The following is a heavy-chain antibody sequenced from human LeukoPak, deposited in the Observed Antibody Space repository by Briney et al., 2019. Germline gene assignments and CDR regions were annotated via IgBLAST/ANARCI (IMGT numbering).Heavy chain of an antibody. D-gene: IGHD2-15*01. CDR1: GFTFSSYA. CDR3: AKEYCSGGSCYRRDYFDY. V-gene: IGHV3-23*01. CDR2: ISGSGGST. Sequence: GGSLRLSCAASGFTFSSYAMSWVRQAPGKGLEWVSAISGSGGSTYYADSVKGRFTISRDNSKNTLYLQMNSLRAEDTAVYYCAKEYCSGGSCYRRDYFDYWGQGTLVTVSS. J-gene: IGHJ4*02.